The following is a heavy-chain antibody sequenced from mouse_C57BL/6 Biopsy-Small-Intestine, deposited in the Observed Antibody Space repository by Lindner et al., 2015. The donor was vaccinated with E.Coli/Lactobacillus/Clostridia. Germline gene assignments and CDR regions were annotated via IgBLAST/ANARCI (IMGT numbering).Heavy chain of an antibody. CDR2: INPYNDDT. J-gene: IGHJ2*01. D-gene: IGHD2-4*01. Sequence: VQLQESGPELMKPGASVKMSCKASGYTFTSYVMWWVKQKPGQGLEWIGYINPYNDDTNYNERFRGEATLTSDKSSSTAYMELSSLTSEDSAVYDCARTDYDYDGPDFDFWGQGTTLTVSS. CDR1: GYTFTSYV. CDR3: ARTDYDYDGPDFDF. V-gene: IGHV1-14*01.